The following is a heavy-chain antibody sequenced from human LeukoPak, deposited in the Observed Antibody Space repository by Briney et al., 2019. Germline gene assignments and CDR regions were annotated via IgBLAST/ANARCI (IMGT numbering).Heavy chain of an antibody. Sequence: GGSLRLSCAASGFTFSSYWMHWVRQAPGKGLVWVSRINSDGSSTSYADSVKGRFTISRDNAKNTLYLQMNSLRAEHTAVYYCARDRGGCYYRNWFATWGQGTLVTVSS. CDR1: GFTFSSYW. J-gene: IGHJ5*02. V-gene: IGHV3-74*01. CDR3: ARDRGGCYYRNWFAT. D-gene: IGHD1-26*01. CDR2: INSDGSST.